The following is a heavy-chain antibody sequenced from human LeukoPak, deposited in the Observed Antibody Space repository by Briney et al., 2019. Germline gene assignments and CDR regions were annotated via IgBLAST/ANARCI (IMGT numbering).Heavy chain of an antibody. CDR1: GFTFSSYS. J-gene: IGHJ4*02. CDR3: ARGEAAAGYDY. V-gene: IGHV3-48*01. CDR2: ISSSSTI. D-gene: IGHD6-13*01. Sequence: GGSLRLSCAASGFTFSSYSMNWVRQAPGKGLEWVSYISSSSTIYYADSVKGRFTISRDNAKNSLYLQMNSLRAEDTAVYYCARGEAAAGYDYWGQGTLVTVSS.